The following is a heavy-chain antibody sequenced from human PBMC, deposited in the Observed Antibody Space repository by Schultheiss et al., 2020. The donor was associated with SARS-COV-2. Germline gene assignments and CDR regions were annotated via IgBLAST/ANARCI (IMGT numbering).Heavy chain of an antibody. J-gene: IGHJ6*02. D-gene: IGHD1-26*01. CDR3: AREFDGSYSYYYGMDV. CDR1: GFTVSSNY. Sequence: GGSLRLSCAASGFTVSSNYMSWVRQAPGKGLEWVSVIYSGGSTYYADSVKGRFTISRDNSKNTLYLQMNSLRAEDTAVYYCAREFDGSYSYYYGMDVWGQGTTVTVSS. CDR2: IYSGGST. V-gene: IGHV3-53*01.